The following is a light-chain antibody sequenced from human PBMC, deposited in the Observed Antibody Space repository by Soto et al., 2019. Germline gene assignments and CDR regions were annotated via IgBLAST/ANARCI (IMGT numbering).Light chain of an antibody. Sequence: VLAQSPGALSLPPGERATLSCMASQTISSRYLTWYQQKPGQVPRLLIYGASSRATGIPDRFSGSGSGTDFTLTIRRLEPEDVAVYYCQHSGNSHGTFGQGTKVDIK. J-gene: IGKJ1*01. CDR3: QHSGNSHGT. V-gene: IGKV3-20*01. CDR2: GAS. CDR1: QTISSRY.